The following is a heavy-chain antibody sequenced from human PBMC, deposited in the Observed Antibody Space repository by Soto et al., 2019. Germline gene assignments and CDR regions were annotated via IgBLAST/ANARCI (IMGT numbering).Heavy chain of an antibody. CDR2: TYPGDSDT. V-gene: IGHV5-51*01. D-gene: IGHD4-17*01. J-gene: IGHJ4*02. Sequence: GESLKISSKGSGYSFTSYWIGWVRQMPGKGLEWMGITYPGDSDTRYSPSFQGQVTISADKSISTAYLQWSSLKASDTAMYYCARPLNYGDYAYGYWGQGTLVTVSS. CDR3: ARPLNYGDYAYGY. CDR1: GYSFTSYW.